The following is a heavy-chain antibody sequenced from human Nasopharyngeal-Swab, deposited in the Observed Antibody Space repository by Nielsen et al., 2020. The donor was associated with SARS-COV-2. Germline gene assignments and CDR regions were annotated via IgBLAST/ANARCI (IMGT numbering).Heavy chain of an antibody. Sequence: SETLSLTCTVSGGSISSGGYFWGWIRQYPGKGLEWIGYIYYSGSTYYNPSLKSRVTISVDTSKNQFSLKLSSVTAADTAVYYCARAPVSMIVVVNAFDIWGQGTMVTVSS. D-gene: IGHD3-22*01. J-gene: IGHJ3*02. CDR3: ARAPVSMIVVVNAFDI. CDR2: IYYSGST. CDR1: GGSISSGGYF. V-gene: IGHV4-31*03.